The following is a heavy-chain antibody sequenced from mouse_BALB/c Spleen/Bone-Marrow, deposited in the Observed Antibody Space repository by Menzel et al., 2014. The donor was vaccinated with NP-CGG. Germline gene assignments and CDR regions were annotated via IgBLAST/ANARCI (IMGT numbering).Heavy chain of an antibody. D-gene: IGHD2-1*01. CDR2: ISSGSSTI. V-gene: IGHV5-17*02. J-gene: IGHJ4*01. CDR3: ARSRGNYLYYAMDY. Sequence: EVHLVESGGGLVQPGGSRKLSCAASGFTFSSFGMHWVRQAPEKGLEWVAYISSGSSTIYYADTVEGRFTISRDNPKNTLFLQMTSLRSEDTAMYYCARSRGNYLYYAMDYWGQGTSVTVSS. CDR1: GFTFSSFG.